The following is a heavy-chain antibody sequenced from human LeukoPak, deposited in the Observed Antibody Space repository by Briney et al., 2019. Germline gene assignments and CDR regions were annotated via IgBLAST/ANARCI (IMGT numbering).Heavy chain of an antibody. CDR1: GFTFSSSA. CDR2: IAHHGNNK. CDR3: AKDGSWSCTD. J-gene: IGHJ4*02. D-gene: IGHD2-8*02. V-gene: IGHV3-30*02. Sequence: GGALRLSCAASGFTFSSSAMHWVRQGPGKGLEWVAYIAHHGNNKYYADSVKGRFTISRDNSKRTLYLQMNSLRADDTAVYYCAKDGSWSCTDWGQGTLVTVSS.